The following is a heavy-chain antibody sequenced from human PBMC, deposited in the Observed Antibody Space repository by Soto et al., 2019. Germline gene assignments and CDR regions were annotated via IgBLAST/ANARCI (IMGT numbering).Heavy chain of an antibody. CDR2: IYYSGST. Sequence: SETLSLTCAVYGGSFSGYYWSWIRQPPGKGLEWIGYIYYSGSTNYNPSLKSRVTISVDTSKNQFSLKLSSVTAADTAVYYCASTSVTPYYYYYMDVWGKGTTVTVS. D-gene: IGHD3-10*01. CDR1: GGSFSGYY. CDR3: ASTSVTPYYYYYMDV. V-gene: IGHV4-59*01. J-gene: IGHJ6*03.